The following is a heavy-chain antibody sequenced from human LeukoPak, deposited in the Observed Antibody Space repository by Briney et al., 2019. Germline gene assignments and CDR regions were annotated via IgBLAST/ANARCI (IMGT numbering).Heavy chain of an antibody. V-gene: IGHV3-23*01. CDR2: ISPDGSDT. CDR3: TKDWSAAY. CDR1: GSTFTNYP. J-gene: IGHJ4*02. D-gene: IGHD2-15*01. Sequence: PGGSLRLSCAASGSTFTNYPMTWVRQAPGKGLEWVSAISPDGSDTKYADSVKGRSTISRDNSKNTLCLQMNSLRVEDTAVYYCTKDWSAAYWGQGTLVTVSS.